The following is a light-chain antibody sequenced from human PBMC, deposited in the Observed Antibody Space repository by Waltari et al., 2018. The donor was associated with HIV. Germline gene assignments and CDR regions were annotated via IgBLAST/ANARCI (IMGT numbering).Light chain of an antibody. CDR1: ALPKQY. CDR2: KDN. Sequence: SYELTQPPSVSVSPGQTARITCSGDALPKQYAYWYQQKPGQAPVLVIYKDNERHSGIPERVSGSSSGTTVTLTIRGVQAEDEADYYCQSADSSGTWVFGGGTKLTVL. CDR3: QSADSSGTWV. V-gene: IGLV3-25*03. J-gene: IGLJ3*02.